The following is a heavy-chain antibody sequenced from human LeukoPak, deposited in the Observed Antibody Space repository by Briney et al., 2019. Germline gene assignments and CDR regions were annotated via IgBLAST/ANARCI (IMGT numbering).Heavy chain of an antibody. Sequence: SETLSLTCTVSGGSISSYYWIWIRQPPGKGLEWIGYIYYSGSTNYNPYLKSRVTISVDTSKNQFSLKLSSVTAADTAVYYCVRHVSSSSGYHFDYWGQGTLVTVSS. CDR1: GGSISSYY. CDR3: VRHVSSSSGYHFDY. CDR2: IYYSGST. J-gene: IGHJ4*02. D-gene: IGHD3-10*01. V-gene: IGHV4-59*08.